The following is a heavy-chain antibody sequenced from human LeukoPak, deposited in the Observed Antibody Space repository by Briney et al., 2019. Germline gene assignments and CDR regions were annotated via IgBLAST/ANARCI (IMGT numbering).Heavy chain of an antibody. CDR2: IYYSGST. D-gene: IGHD7-27*01. Sequence: SETLSLTCTVSGGSISSSSYYWGWIRQPPGKGLEWIGSIYYSGSTYYNPSLKSRVTISVDTSKNQFSLKLSSVTAADTAVYYCAILASGYWGQGTLVTVSS. V-gene: IGHV4-39*01. CDR3: AILASGY. CDR1: GGSISSSSYY. J-gene: IGHJ4*02.